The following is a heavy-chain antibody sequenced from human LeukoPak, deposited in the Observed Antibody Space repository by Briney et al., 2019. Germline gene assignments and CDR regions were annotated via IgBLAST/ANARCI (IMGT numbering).Heavy chain of an antibody. D-gene: IGHD5-24*01. CDR1: GYTFTGYY. CDR2: INPNSGDT. V-gene: IGHV1-2*02. Sequence: ASVRVSCKASGYTFTGYYMHWVRQAPGQGLEWMGWINPNSGDTHYAQNFQGRVTMTRDTSISTAYMELSRLRSDDTAVYYCARVVVRDANNYKDYWGQGTLVTVSS. J-gene: IGHJ4*02. CDR3: ARVVVRDANNYKDY.